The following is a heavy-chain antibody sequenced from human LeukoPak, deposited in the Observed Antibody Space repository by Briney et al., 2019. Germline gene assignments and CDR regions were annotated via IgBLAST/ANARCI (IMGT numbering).Heavy chain of an antibody. D-gene: IGHD3-10*01. J-gene: IGHJ5*02. CDR2: IYHSGST. CDR1: GHSIGSGFY. Sequence: SETLSLTCTVSGHSIGSGFYWGWIRQFHGKGLQWIGSIYHSGSTYYNPSLRSRVTISLDTAKNQFSLKLTSVTAADTAVYFCARAGSGTYLSWGDTWGQGTLVTVSS. CDR3: ARAGSGTYLSWGDT. V-gene: IGHV4-38-2*02.